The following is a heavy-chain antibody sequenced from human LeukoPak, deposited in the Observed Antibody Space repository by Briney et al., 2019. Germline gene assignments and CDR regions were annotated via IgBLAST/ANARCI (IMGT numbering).Heavy chain of an antibody. D-gene: IGHD3-10*01. CDR1: GRSFSGYY. CDR2: INHSGST. V-gene: IGHV4-34*01. J-gene: IGHJ4*02. Sequence: SETLSLTCAVYGRSFSGYYWSWIRQPPGKGLEWIGEINHSGSTNYNPSLKSRVTISVDTSKNQFSLKLSSVTAADTAVYYCARAGVVTMVRGVISYWGQGTLVTVSS. CDR3: ARAGVVTMVRGVISY.